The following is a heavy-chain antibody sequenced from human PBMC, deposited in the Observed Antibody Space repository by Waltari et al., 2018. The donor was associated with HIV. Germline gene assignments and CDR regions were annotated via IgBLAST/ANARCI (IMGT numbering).Heavy chain of an antibody. D-gene: IGHD3-10*01. Sequence: EVQLVESGGGLVQPGRSLGLSCAASGFTFEDYAMHWVRQVSGKGLEWVSGISWNSDSTGYADSVKGRFTISRDNAKTSLYLQMNSLRTEDTALYYCTKAESFFHPPDYWGQGTLVTVSS. J-gene: IGHJ4*02. V-gene: IGHV3-9*01. CDR2: ISWNSDST. CDR3: TKAESFFHPPDY. CDR1: GFTFEDYA.